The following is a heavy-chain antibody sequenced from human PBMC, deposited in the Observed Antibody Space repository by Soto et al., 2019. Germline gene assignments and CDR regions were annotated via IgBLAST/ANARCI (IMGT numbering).Heavy chain of an antibody. CDR2: VYPGDSDT. Sequence: GESLKISCKGSGYSFTTYWIGWVRQMPGKGLEWMGIVYPGDSDTTYSPSFQGQVTISADKSISTAYLQWSSLKASDTAMYYCARFRMDYYYYYGMDVWGQGTTVTVSS. J-gene: IGHJ6*02. CDR1: GYSFTTYW. CDR3: ARFRMDYYYYYGMDV. V-gene: IGHV5-51*01.